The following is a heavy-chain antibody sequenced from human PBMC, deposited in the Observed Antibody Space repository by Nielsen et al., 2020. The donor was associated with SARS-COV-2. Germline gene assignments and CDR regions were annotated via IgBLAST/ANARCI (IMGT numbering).Heavy chain of an antibody. CDR1: GYTFTSYA. Sequence: ASVKVSCKASGYTFTSYAMHWVRQAPGQRLEWMGWINAGNGNTKYSQKFQGRVTITRDTSASTAYMELSSLRSEDTAVYYCARDRSGYYSDYFDCWGQGTLVTVSS. D-gene: IGHD3-22*01. CDR2: INAGNGNT. V-gene: IGHV1-3*01. J-gene: IGHJ4*02. CDR3: ARDRSGYYSDYFDC.